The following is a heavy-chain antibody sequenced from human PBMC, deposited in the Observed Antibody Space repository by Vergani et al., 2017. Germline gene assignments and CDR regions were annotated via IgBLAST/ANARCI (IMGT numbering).Heavy chain of an antibody. D-gene: IGHD3-9*01. CDR2: ISPDGFST. V-gene: IGHV1-46*03. CDR1: GYPFTAYY. Sequence: QVQLVQSGAEVGKPGASVKFSCKASGYPFTAYYIHWVRQAPDQGLEWVGVISPDGFSTFYAQKFQGRVTITRDTSTSTVYVEVTSLRSDDTAVYYCAREPPLTGFFDYWGQGTLVTVSS. J-gene: IGHJ4*02. CDR3: AREPPLTGFFDY.